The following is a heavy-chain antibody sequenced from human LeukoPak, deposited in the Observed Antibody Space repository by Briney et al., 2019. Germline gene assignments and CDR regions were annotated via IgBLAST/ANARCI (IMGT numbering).Heavy chain of an antibody. V-gene: IGHV3-9*01. CDR3: AKDIGSGEYGDYYYYYGMDV. CDR2: ISWNSGSI. Sequence: PGGSLRLSCAASGFTFDDYAMHWVRQAPGKGLEWVSGISWNSGSIGYADSVKGRFTISRDNAKNSLYLQMNSLRAEDTALYYCAKDIGSGEYGDYYYYYGMDVWGQGTTVTVSS. D-gene: IGHD4-17*01. J-gene: IGHJ6*02. CDR1: GFTFDDYA.